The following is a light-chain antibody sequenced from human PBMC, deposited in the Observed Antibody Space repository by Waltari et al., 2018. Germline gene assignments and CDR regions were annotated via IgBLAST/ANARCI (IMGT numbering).Light chain of an antibody. Sequence: EIVMTQSPATLSVSPGERATLSCRASQSVSSNLAWYQQTPGQAPRLLIYGASTRATGIPARFSGSGSGTDVTLTISSLQSEDCAVYYCQQYNNWPPRTFGQGTKVEIK. CDR2: GAS. CDR3: QQYNNWPPRT. CDR1: QSVSSN. V-gene: IGKV3-15*01. J-gene: IGKJ1*01.